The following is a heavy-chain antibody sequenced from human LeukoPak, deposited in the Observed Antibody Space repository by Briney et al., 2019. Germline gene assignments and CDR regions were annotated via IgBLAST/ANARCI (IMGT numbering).Heavy chain of an antibody. CDR1: GYSISSGYY. J-gene: IGHJ5*02. V-gene: IGHV4-38-2*02. D-gene: IGHD4-17*01. Sequence: PSETLSLTCTVSGYSISSGYYWGWIRQPPGKGLEWIGSIYHSGSTNYNPSLKSRVTISVDKSKNQFSLKLSSVTAADTAVYYCAREAMTTAYLGAPRAPFDPWGQGTLVTVSS. CDR3: AREAMTTAYLGAPRAPFDP. CDR2: IYHSGST.